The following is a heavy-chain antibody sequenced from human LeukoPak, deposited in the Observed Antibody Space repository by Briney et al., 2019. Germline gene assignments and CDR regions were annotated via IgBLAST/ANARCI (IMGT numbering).Heavy chain of an antibody. CDR2: IYYSGTT. CDR3: ARAGDYYVSGSYLGY. CDR1: GGSISSYY. J-gene: IGHJ4*02. Sequence: SETLSLTCTVSGGSISSYYWSWIRQPPGKGLEWIGYIYYSGTTKYNPSLKSRVTISVDTSKNQFSLTLSSVTAADAAVYYCARAGDYYVSGSYLGYWGQGTLVTVSS. D-gene: IGHD3-10*01. V-gene: IGHV4-59*01.